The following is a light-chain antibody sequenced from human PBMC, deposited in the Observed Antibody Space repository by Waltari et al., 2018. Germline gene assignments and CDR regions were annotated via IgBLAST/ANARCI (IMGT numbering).Light chain of an antibody. Sequence: DIVMTQTPLSLPVTLGEPASISCRSSQSILDSEDGNTYLDWYLQKPGQSPQLLIYEVSNRASGVPDRFSGSGSDTDFTLKISRVEAEDVGVYYCMQGIEYPWTFGQGTKVEIK. CDR3: MQGIEYPWT. J-gene: IGKJ1*01. CDR2: EVS. V-gene: IGKV2-40*01. CDR1: QSILDSEDGNTY.